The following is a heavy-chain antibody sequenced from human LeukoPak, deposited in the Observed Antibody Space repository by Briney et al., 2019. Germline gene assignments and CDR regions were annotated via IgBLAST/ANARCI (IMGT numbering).Heavy chain of an antibody. J-gene: IGHJ2*01. CDR3: ARVAQKLERIVVAGTSEWRANWFFDL. Sequence: SGTLSLTCAVSGGSISSSNWWSWVRQPPGKGLEWIGEIYHSGSTNYNPSLKSRVTISVDTSKNQFSLKLRSVTAADTAVYYCARVAQKLERIVVAGTSEWRANWFFDLWGRGTLVTVSS. D-gene: IGHD6-19*01. CDR1: GGSISSSNW. V-gene: IGHV4-4*02. CDR2: IYHSGST.